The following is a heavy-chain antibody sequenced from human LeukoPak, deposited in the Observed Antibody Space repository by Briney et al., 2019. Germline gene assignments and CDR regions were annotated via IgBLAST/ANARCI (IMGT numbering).Heavy chain of an antibody. D-gene: IGHD1-1*01. V-gene: IGHV3-11*04. CDR3: ARVDNSPSYDPDAFDI. J-gene: IGHJ3*02. CDR1: GFTFSDYY. CDR2: ISSSGSTI. Sequence: PGGSLRLSCAASGFTFSDYYMSWIRQAPGKGLEWVSYISSSGSTIYYADSVKGRFTISRDNAKNSLYLQMNSLRAEDTAVYYCARVDNSPSYDPDAFDIWGQGTMVTVSS.